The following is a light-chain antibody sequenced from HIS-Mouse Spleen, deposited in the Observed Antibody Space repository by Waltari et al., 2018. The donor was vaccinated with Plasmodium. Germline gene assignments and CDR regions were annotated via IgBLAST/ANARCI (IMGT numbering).Light chain of an antibody. CDR3: CSYAGSRV. V-gene: IGLV2-23*01. Sequence: QSALTQPASVSGSPGQSITISCPGTSSDVGSYNLVSWYPQHPGKAPKLMIYEGSKRPSGVSNRFSGSKSGNTASLTISGLQAEDEADYYCCSYAGSRVFGGGTKLTVL. CDR2: EGS. CDR1: SSDVGSYNL. J-gene: IGLJ2*01.